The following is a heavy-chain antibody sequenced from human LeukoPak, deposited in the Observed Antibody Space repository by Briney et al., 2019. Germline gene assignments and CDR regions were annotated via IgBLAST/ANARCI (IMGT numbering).Heavy chain of an antibody. CDR2: IIPIFGTA. Sequence: ASVKVSCKASGGTFSSYAISWVRQAPGQGLEWMGGIIPIFGTANYAQKFQGRVTITTDESTSTAYMELSSLRAEDTAVYYCAKDKGYCSGGSCYGAHDYWGQGTLVTVSS. CDR3: AKDKGYCSGGSCYGAHDY. J-gene: IGHJ4*02. D-gene: IGHD2-15*01. CDR1: GGTFSSYA. V-gene: IGHV1-69*05.